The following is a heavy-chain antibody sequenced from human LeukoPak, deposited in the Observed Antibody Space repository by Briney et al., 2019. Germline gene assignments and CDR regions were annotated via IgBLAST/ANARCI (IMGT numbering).Heavy chain of an antibody. V-gene: IGHV1-18*01. D-gene: IGHD2-2*01. CDR3: ARDYCSSTSCLFDY. CDR1: GYTFTSYG. CDR2: ISAYNGNT. J-gene: IGHJ4*02. Sequence: GASVKVSCKASGYTFTSYGISWVRQAPGQGLEWMGWISAYNGNTNYAQKLQGRVTMTTDTSTSTAYMELRSLRSGDTAVYYCARDYCSSTSCLFDYWGQGTLVTVSS.